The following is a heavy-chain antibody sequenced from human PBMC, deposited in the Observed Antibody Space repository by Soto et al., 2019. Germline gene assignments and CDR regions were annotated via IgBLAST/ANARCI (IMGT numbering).Heavy chain of an antibody. J-gene: IGHJ5*02. CDR1: GYTFTSYD. D-gene: IGHD6-6*01. CDR3: ARGIAARLRDNWFDP. Sequence: ASVKVSCKASGYTFTSYDINWVRQATGQGREWMEWMNPNSGNTGYAQKFQGRVTMTRNTSISTAYMELSSLRSEDTAVYYCARGIAARLRDNWFDPWGQGTLVTVSS. CDR2: MNPNSGNT. V-gene: IGHV1-8*01.